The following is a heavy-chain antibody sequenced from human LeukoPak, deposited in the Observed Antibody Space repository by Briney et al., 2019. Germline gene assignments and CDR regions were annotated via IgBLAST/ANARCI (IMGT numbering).Heavy chain of an antibody. D-gene: IGHD2-2*01. V-gene: IGHV4-59*08. CDR2: IYYSGST. CDR3: ARLGIGVVPSAMLGDYYFDY. J-gene: IGHJ4*02. CDR1: GGSISSYY. Sequence: PSETLSLTCTVSGGSISSYYWSWIRQPAGKGLEWIGYIYYSGSTKYNPSLKSRVTISVDTSKSQFSLKLTSVTAADTAVYYCARLGIGVVPSAMLGDYYFDYWSQGTLVTVSS.